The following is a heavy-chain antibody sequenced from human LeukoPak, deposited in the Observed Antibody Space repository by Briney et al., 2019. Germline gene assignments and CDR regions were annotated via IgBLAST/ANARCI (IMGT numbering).Heavy chain of an antibody. J-gene: IGHJ4*02. CDR3: ATYFYGEYGSYYFDY. CDR1: GAFITNSRW. Sequence: SETLSLTCAVSGAFITNSRWWSWARQPPGKGLEWIGEIYHSGTTNYNPSLKSRVTMSVDKSKNQFSLKLSSVTAADTAVYYCATYFYGEYGSYYFDYWGQGTLVTVSS. CDR2: IYHSGTT. V-gene: IGHV4-4*02. D-gene: IGHD4-17*01.